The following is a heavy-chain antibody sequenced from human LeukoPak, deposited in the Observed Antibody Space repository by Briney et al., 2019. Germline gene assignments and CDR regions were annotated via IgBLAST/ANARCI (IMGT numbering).Heavy chain of an antibody. CDR2: IKGDGSST. Sequence: PGGSLRLSCATSGFTFSNYWMHWVRQVPGKGLVWVSRIKGDGSSTRNADSVQGRFTISRDNAKNTLYLQMNSLRVEDTAIYFCARDPNGDYIGTFDMWGRGTMVSVS. V-gene: IGHV3-74*01. CDR3: ARDPNGDYIGTFDM. J-gene: IGHJ3*02. CDR1: GFTFSNYW. D-gene: IGHD4-17*01.